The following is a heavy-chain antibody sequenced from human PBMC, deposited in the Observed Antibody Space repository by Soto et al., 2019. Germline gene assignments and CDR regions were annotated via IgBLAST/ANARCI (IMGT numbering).Heavy chain of an antibody. D-gene: IGHD3-16*01. Sequence: PGEALKISCNASGFSFTTYWIAWVRQMPGKGLEWRGVIFPDDSDTRYSPALQGQVTISADKSITTAYLQWSRLKVSDNAIYCCSRRGKEYDRSFWFDPWGQGTQVTVSS. CDR1: GFSFTTYW. CDR2: IFPDDSDT. V-gene: IGHV5-51*01. CDR3: SRRGKEYDRSFWFDP. J-gene: IGHJ5*02.